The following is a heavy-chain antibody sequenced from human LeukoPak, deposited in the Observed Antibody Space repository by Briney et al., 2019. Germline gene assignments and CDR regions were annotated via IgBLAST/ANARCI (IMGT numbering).Heavy chain of an antibody. Sequence: ASVKVSCKASGYTFTSYGISWVRQAPGQGLEWMGWISAYNGNTNYAQKLQGRVTMTTDTSTSTAYMELRSLRSDDTAVYYCARERLNLAAGMGHHYFDYWGQGTLVTVSS. CDR3: ARERLNLAAGMGHHYFDY. J-gene: IGHJ4*02. D-gene: IGHD6-13*01. V-gene: IGHV1-18*01. CDR2: ISAYNGNT. CDR1: GYTFTSYG.